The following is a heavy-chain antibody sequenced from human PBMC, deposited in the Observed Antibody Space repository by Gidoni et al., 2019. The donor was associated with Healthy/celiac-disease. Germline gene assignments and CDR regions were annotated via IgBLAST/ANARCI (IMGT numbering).Heavy chain of an antibody. CDR1: GGTFSSYA. J-gene: IGHJ4*02. D-gene: IGHD5-18*01. CDR3: AGGYSYGQELGYYFDY. CDR2: IIPIFGTA. V-gene: IGHV1-69*01. Sequence: GGTFSSYAISWVRQAPGQGLEWMGGIIPIFGTANYAQKFQGRVTITADESTSTAYMELSSLRSEDTAVYYCAGGYSYGQELGYYFDYWGQGTLVTVSS.